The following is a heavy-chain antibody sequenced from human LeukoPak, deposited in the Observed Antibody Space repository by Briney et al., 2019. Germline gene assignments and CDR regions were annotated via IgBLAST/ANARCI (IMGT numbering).Heavy chain of an antibody. CDR1: GGSTSSDY. CDR3: ASDTVFYDSSGYSTWFDP. CDR2: ISYSGST. Sequence: PETLSLTCTVSGGSTSSDYWSWIRQPPAQGQERIGYISYSGSTNYNPYIKSRVTISVDTPKNQISLILSSVTAADTAVYYCASDTVFYDSSGYSTWFDPWGQGTLVTVSS. J-gene: IGHJ5*02. V-gene: IGHV4-59*01. D-gene: IGHD3-22*01.